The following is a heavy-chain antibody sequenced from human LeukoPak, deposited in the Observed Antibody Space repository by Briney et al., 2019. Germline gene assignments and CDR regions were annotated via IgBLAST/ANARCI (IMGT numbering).Heavy chain of an antibody. V-gene: IGHV4-39*01. CDR3: ARRKNLVGATDY. D-gene: IGHD1-26*01. CDR1: GGSISSSSYY. Sequence: SETLSLTCTVSGGSISSSSYYWGWIRQPPGKGLEWIGSIYYSGSTYYNPSLKSRVTISVDTSKNQFSLELSSVTAADTAVYYCARRKNLVGATDYWGQGTLVTVSS. CDR2: IYYSGST. J-gene: IGHJ4*02.